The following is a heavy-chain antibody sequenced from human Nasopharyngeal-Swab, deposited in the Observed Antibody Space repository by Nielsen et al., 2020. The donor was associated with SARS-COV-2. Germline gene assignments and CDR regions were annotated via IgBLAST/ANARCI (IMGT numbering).Heavy chain of an antibody. D-gene: IGHD6-19*01. J-gene: IGHJ4*02. CDR2: AGGNDGST. CDR3: AKKYGTRGWYVGLDY. CDR1: GFGFSAFA. Sequence: GESLKISCAASGFGFSAFAMSWVRQAPGKGLEWVSAAGGNDGSTFYADSVRGRFTISRDNSKNTLYLQMNSLRAEDTAIYYCAKKYGTRGWYVGLDYWGQGTQVTVSS. V-gene: IGHV3-23*01.